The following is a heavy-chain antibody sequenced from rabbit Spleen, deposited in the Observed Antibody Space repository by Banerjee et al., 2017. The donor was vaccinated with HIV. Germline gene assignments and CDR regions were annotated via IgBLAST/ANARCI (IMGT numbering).Heavy chain of an antibody. J-gene: IGHJ4*01. CDR3: ARLGHADYPYAYGLKL. Sequence: QSLEESGGDLVKPGASLTLTCTASGIDFSGYYFMCWVRQAPGKGLEWIACIYAGDGSTRYATWAKGRFTISKTSSTTVTLQMTTPTAADTATYFCARLGHADYPYAYGLKLWGPGTLVPVS. CDR1: GIDFSGYYF. V-gene: IGHV1S40*01. CDR2: IYAGDGST. D-gene: IGHD6-1*01.